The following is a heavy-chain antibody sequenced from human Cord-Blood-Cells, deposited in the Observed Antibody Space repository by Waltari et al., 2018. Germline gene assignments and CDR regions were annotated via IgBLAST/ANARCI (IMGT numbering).Heavy chain of an antibody. CDR1: GYSISSGYY. CDR2: MDHSGGT. V-gene: IGHV4-38-2*01. D-gene: IGHD4-17*01. J-gene: IGHJ6*02. CDR3: ARLDDYGDYYYYGMDV. Sequence: QVQLQESGPGLVKPSETLSLTCAVSGYSISSGYYWGWIRQPPGKGLEWIGSMDHSGGTDYNPSLKSRVTISVDTSKNQFSLKLSSVTAADTAVYYCARLDDYGDYYYYGMDVWGQGTTVTVSS.